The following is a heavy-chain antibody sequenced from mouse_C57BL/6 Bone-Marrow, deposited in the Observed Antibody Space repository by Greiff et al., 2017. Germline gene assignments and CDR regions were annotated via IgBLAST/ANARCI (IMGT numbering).Heavy chain of an antibody. CDR3: VRSYDYDDYTMDY. CDR1: GYTFTNYW. J-gene: IGHJ4*01. V-gene: IGHV1-64*01. Sequence: QVHVKQPGAELVKPGASVKLSCKASGYTFTNYWMHWVKQRPGQGLEWIGMMHPNGGSPDYNEKFKSEATLSVDKSSRTAYMELSSLTSEDSAVYYCVRSYDYDDYTMDYWGQGTSVTVSS. D-gene: IGHD2-4*01. CDR2: MHPNGGSP.